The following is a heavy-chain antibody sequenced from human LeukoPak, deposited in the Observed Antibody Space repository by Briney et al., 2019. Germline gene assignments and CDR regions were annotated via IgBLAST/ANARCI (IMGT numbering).Heavy chain of an antibody. CDR2: IYYSGST. D-gene: IGHD6-13*01. CDR1: GGSTSSGSYN. Sequence: NSSETLSLTCTVSGGSTSSGSYNWGWIRQPPGKGLEWIGSIYYSGSTYYNPSLKSRVTISIHTSKKQFSLKLSSVTAADTAVYYCARDLYSSRTNDAFVIWGQGTTVTVSS. V-gene: IGHV4-39*07. CDR3: ARDLYSSRTNDAFVI. J-gene: IGHJ3*02.